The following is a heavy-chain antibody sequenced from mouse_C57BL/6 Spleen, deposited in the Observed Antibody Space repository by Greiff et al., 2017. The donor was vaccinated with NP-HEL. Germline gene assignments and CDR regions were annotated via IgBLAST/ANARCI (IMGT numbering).Heavy chain of an antibody. CDR3: ASSGGLAY. J-gene: IGHJ3*01. CDR1: GYTFTSYG. CDR2: IDPRSGNT. V-gene: IGHV1-81*01. D-gene: IGHD3-1*01. Sequence: QVQLQQSGAELARPGASVKLSCKASGYTFTSYGISWVKQRTGQGLEWIGEIDPRSGNTYYNEKFKGKATLTADKSSSTAYMELRSLTSEDSAVYLCASSGGLAYWGQGTLVTVSA.